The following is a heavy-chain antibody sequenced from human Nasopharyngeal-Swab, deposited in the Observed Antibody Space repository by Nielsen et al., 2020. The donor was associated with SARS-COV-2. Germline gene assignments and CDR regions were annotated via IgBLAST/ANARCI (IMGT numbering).Heavy chain of an antibody. V-gene: IGHV1-18*01. CDR3: ARGGDFWSGWELDYFYYYGMDV. D-gene: IGHD3-3*01. J-gene: IGHJ6*02. CDR2: ISAYNGNT. Sequence: ASVKVSCKASGYTFSSYGISWVRQAPGQGLEWMGWISAYNGNTNYAQKFQGRVTMTTDTSTSTAYMELRSLRSDDTAVYYCARGGDFWSGWELDYFYYYGMDVWGQGTTVTVSS. CDR1: GYTFSSYG.